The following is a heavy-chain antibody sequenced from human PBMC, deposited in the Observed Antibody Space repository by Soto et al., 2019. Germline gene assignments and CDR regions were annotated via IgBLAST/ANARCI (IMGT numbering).Heavy chain of an antibody. V-gene: IGHV4-59*01. CDR1: GGSISSYY. D-gene: IGHD2-15*01. Sequence: SLTCTVSGGSISSYYWSWIRQPPGKGLEWIGYIYYSGSTNYNPSLKSRVIISVDTSKNQFSLKLSSVTAADTAVCYCARGYCSGGSCYDYYYYMYVWGKGTTVTVS. CDR3: ARGYCSGGSCYDYYYYMYV. CDR2: IYYSGST. J-gene: IGHJ6*03.